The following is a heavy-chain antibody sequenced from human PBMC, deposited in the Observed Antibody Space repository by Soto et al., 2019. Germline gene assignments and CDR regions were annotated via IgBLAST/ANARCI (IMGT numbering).Heavy chain of an antibody. Sequence: EVQLVESGGGLIQPGGSLRLSCAASGFTVSSNYMSCVRQAPGKGLEWVSVIYSGGSTYYADSVKARFTISRDNSKNTLYLQMNSLRAEDTAVYYCARDSSGYFKDAFDICGQGTMVTVSS. V-gene: IGHV3-53*01. CDR2: IYSGGST. CDR3: ARDSSGYFKDAFDI. D-gene: IGHD3-22*01. J-gene: IGHJ3*02. CDR1: GFTVSSNY.